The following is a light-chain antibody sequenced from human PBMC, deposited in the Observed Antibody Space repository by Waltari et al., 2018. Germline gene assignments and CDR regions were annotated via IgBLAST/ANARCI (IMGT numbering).Light chain of an antibody. J-gene: IGKJ1*01. V-gene: IGKV1-39*01. CDR1: QSISSY. Sequence: DIQMTQSPSSLSASVGDRVTITCRASQSISSYLIWYQQKPGKAPNLLIYAASSLQSGVPSRFSGSGYGTDFTLTISSLQPEDFATYYCQQTYSSPQRTFGQGTKVEIK. CDR2: AAS. CDR3: QQTYSSPQRT.